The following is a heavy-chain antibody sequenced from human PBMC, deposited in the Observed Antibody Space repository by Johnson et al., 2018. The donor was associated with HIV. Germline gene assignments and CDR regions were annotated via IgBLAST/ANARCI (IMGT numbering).Heavy chain of an antibody. CDR3: TTGFGPAFDI. CDR2: ISSSGTTI. J-gene: IGHJ3*02. CDR1: GFSFSDYY. Sequence: QVQLVESGGGLVKPGGSLRLSCLASGFSFSDYYMSWIRQAQGTGLEWISYISSSGTTIYHAESVKGRFTISRDNAKNSLYLQMNSLKPEDTAVYYCTTGFGPAFDIWGQGTLVIVSS. D-gene: IGHD3-16*01. V-gene: IGHV3-11*01.